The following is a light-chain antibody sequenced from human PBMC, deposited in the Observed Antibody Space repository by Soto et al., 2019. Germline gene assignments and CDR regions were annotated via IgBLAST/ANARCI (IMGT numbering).Light chain of an antibody. V-gene: IGLV2-14*01. CDR3: SSYSSSTNLFV. CDR2: EGT. CDR1: SSDIGTYNY. J-gene: IGLJ1*01. Sequence: QSVLTQPASVSGSPGQSITISCTGISSDIGTYNYVSWYQQHPGKAPKFIIYEGTNRPSGVSNRFSGSKSANTASLNISGLQAEDEADYYCSSYSSSTNLFVFGGGTKLTVL.